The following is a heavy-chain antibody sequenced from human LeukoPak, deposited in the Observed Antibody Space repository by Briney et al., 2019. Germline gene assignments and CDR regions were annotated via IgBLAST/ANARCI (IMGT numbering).Heavy chain of an antibody. CDR2: IIPIFGTA. J-gene: IGHJ5*02. D-gene: IGHD1-1*01. V-gene: IGHV1-69*13. CDR1: GGTFISYA. Sequence: GASVKVSCKASGGTFISYAISWVRQAPGQGLEWMGGIIPIFGTANYAQKFQGRVTITADESTSTAYMELSSLRSEDTAVYYCALGGWKDNWFDPWGQGTLVTVSS. CDR3: ALGGWKDNWFDP.